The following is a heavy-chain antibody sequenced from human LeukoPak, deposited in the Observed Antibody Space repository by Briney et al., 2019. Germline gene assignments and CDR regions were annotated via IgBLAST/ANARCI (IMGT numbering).Heavy chain of an antibody. CDR3: ARAPIGGWYFDL. Sequence: QTLSLTCAISGDSVSSNSAAWNWIRQSPSRGLEWLGRTYYRSKWSNDYAVSVKSRIIINPDTSQNQFSLQLNSLTPEDTAVYFCARAPIGGWYFDLWGRGTLVTVSS. J-gene: IGHJ2*01. V-gene: IGHV6-1*01. CDR1: GDSVSSNSAA. D-gene: IGHD2-15*01. CDR2: TYYRSKWSN.